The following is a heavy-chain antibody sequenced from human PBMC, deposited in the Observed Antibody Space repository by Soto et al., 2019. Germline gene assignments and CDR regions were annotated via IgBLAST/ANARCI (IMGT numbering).Heavy chain of an antibody. CDR3: ARARYNYFDY. V-gene: IGHV4-59*01. Sequence: PSETLSLTCTVSGGSISSFSWSWIRQPPGKGLEYIGNVYYSGNTNYNPSLKSRVIVSVDTSKNQFSLRLSSVTAADTAVYYCARARYNYFDYWRQVTRGIFSS. CDR1: GGSISSFS. D-gene: IGHD5-18*01. CDR2: VYYSGNT. J-gene: IGHJ4*02.